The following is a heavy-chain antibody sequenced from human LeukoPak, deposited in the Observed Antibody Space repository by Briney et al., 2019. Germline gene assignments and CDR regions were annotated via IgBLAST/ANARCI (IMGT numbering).Heavy chain of an antibody. CDR1: GFTFNDYY. CDR3: ARVRGTYSSDS. J-gene: IGHJ4*02. D-gene: IGHD1-26*01. CDR2: ISNSGGTM. Sequence: GGPLRLSCAASGFTFNDYYMSWIRQAPGKGLEWVSYISNSGGTMYYADSVKGRFTISRDNAKKSLFLQMNGLRPEDTAVYYCARVRGTYSSDSWGQGTLVTVSS. V-gene: IGHV3-11*04.